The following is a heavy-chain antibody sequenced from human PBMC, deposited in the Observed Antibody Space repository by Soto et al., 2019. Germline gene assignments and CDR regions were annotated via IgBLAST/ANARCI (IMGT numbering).Heavy chain of an antibody. Sequence: GPLKISCMASGYSFTSSWIGWVRHIPGKCLEWMEIIYPGDSTTRYSPSLEGQVTISADKSINTAYLQWSSLKASDTAMYYCARHGVRYCSGTSCRYGMDVWGQGTTVTVSS. CDR2: IYPGDSTT. D-gene: IGHD2-2*01. CDR3: ARHGVRYCSGTSCRYGMDV. CDR1: GYSFTSSW. J-gene: IGHJ6*02. V-gene: IGHV5-51*01.